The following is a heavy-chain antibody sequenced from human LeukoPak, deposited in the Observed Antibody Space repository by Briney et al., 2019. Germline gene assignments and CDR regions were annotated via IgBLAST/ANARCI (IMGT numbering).Heavy chain of an antibody. J-gene: IGHJ4*02. V-gene: IGHV3-33*01. CDR3: ARDHYGGYAYSDY. CDR2: IWYDGSNK. D-gene: IGHD5-12*01. Sequence: PGGSLRLSCAASGFTFSSYGMHCVRQAPGKGLEWVAVIWYDGSNKYYADSVKGRFTISRDNSKNTPYLQMNSLRAEDTAVYYCARDHYGGYAYSDYWGQGTLVTVSS. CDR1: GFTFSSYG.